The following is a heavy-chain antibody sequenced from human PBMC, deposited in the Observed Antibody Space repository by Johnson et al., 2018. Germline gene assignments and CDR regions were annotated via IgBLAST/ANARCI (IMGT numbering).Heavy chain of an antibody. Sequence: QVQLVESGGGVVQPGRSLRLSCSASGFTFSSYAMHWVRQAPGKGLEWVALISYAGSNKEYADSVKGRFPISSDNSKNTLYLQRSSLRFEDTAGYYCAKEGYDDWIASYEYYHYFYMDVWGKGTTVTVSS. CDR2: ISYAGSNK. V-gene: IGHV3-30*18. D-gene: IGHD3-3*01. CDR3: AKEGYDDWIASYEYYHYFYMDV. CDR1: GFTFSSYA. J-gene: IGHJ6*03.